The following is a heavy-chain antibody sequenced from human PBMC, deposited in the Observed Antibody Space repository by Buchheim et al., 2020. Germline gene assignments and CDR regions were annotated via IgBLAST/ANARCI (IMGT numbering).Heavy chain of an antibody. J-gene: IGHJ5*02. D-gene: IGHD2-21*02. CDR2: IYYSGST. CDR1: GGSISSYY. CDR3: ARGWAAYCGGDCYNNWFDP. V-gene: IGHV4-59*01. Sequence: QVQLQESGPGLVKPSETLSLTCTVSGGSISSYYWSWIRQPPGKGLEWIGYIYYSGSTNYNPSLKSRVIISVDTSKNQFSLKLISVTAADTAVYYCARGWAAYCGGDCYNNWFDPWGQGTL.